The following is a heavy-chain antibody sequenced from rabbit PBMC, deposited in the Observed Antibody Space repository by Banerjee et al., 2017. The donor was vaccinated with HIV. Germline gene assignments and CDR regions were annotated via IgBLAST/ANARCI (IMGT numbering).Heavy chain of an antibody. CDR3: AIGIDTDGGAFDP. V-gene: IGHV1S43*01. D-gene: IGHD2-1*01. Sequence: QEQLEESEGGLVKPEGSLTLTCKASGFDLSGYYYMCWVRQAPGKGLELIACIYTSSGTTYYANWVNGRFTISRSTNLNTVTLQMTSLTAADTATYFCAIGIDTDGGAFDPWGQGTLVTVS. CDR2: IYTSSGTT. CDR1: GFDLSGYYY. J-gene: IGHJ2*01.